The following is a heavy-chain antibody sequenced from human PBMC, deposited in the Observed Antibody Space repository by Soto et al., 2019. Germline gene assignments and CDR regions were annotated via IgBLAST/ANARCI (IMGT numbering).Heavy chain of an antibody. V-gene: IGHV5-10-1*01. J-gene: IGHJ4*02. D-gene: IGHD3-3*01. CDR2: IDPRDSYT. CDR1: GYTFANYW. Sequence: PGESLKISCKGSGYTFANYWINWLRQMPGKGLEWLGRIDPRDSYTNYSPSFQGNVTISADKSLNTAFLQWSTLKASDTDMYYCARRRERIFGVITNFDYWGQGTPVTASS. CDR3: ARRRERIFGVITNFDY.